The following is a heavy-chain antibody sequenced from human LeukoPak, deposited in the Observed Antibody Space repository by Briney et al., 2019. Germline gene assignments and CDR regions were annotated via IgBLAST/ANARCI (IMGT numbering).Heavy chain of an antibody. CDR2: MNPNSGNT. V-gene: IGHV1-8*03. J-gene: IGHJ4*02. CDR1: GYTFTSYD. Sequence: GASVKVSCKASGYTFTSYDINWVRQATGQGLEWMGWMNPNSGNTGYAQKFQGRVTITRNTSISTAYMELSGLRSEDTAVYYCARGQKYCSSTSCSPTDYWGQGTLVTVSS. CDR3: ARGQKYCSSTSCSPTDY. D-gene: IGHD2-2*01.